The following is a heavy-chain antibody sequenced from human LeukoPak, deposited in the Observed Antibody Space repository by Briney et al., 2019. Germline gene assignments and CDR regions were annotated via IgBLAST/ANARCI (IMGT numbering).Heavy chain of an antibody. CDR3: ARGNPTYYYDSSGPADY. CDR1: GYTFTVYY. Sequence: ASVTVSFKASGYTFTVYYMHWVRQAPGQGLEGMGWINPNSGGTNYAQQFQGRVTMTRDTSISTAYMELSRLRSDDTAVYYCARGNPTYYYDSSGPADYWGQGTLVTVSS. D-gene: IGHD3-22*01. CDR2: INPNSGGT. V-gene: IGHV1-2*02. J-gene: IGHJ4*02.